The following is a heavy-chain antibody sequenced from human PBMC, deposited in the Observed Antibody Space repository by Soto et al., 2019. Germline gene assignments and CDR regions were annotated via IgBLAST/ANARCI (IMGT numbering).Heavy chain of an antibody. CDR2: ISYDGSNK. CDR3: AKLGVEMATTPHFDY. Sequence: QVQLVESGGGGVQHGRPLRLPCAASGSTFSSYGIHWVRKPPGKGLEWVAVISYDGSNKYYADSVKGRFTISRDNSKNTLYLQMNSLRAEDTAVYYCAKLGVEMATTPHFDYWGQGTLVTVSS. D-gene: IGHD1-1*01. J-gene: IGHJ4*02. CDR1: GSTFSSYG. V-gene: IGHV3-30*18.